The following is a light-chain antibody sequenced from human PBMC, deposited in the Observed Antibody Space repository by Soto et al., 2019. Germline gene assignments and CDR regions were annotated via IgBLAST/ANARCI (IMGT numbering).Light chain of an antibody. V-gene: IGKV3-20*01. CDR3: QKYGSFWT. CDR1: QNVSTSL. Sequence: SVLTQCPGTLSLSPGERASLSCRASQNVSTSLLVWYQQHPGQAPRLLIYGASSRATGIPDRFSGSGSGTDFTLTIRRLEPDDFAVYYCQKYGSFWTFGQGTKVDIK. CDR2: GAS. J-gene: IGKJ1*01.